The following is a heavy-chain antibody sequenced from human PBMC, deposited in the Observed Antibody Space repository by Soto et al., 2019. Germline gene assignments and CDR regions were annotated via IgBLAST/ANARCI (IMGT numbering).Heavy chain of an antibody. Sequence: EVQLVESGGGLVQPGRSLRLSCAASGFTFDDYAMHWVRQAPGKGLARVSGISWNSGSIGYADSVKGRFTISRDNAKNSLYLQMNSLRAEDTALYYCAKDMGRFLGSSYTWGQGTLVTVSS. CDR2: ISWNSGSI. V-gene: IGHV3-9*01. J-gene: IGHJ5*02. CDR1: GFTFDDYA. D-gene: IGHD3-3*01. CDR3: AKDMGRFLGSSYT.